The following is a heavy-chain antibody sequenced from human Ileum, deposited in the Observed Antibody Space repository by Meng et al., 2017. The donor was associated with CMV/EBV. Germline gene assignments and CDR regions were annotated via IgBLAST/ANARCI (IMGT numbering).Heavy chain of an antibody. CDR1: GFTFSSYA. Sequence: GGSLRLSCAASGFTFSSYAIYWVRQAPGKGLQWVLFISGSGASTYYAESVKGRFSISRDNSKNTLYLQMSSLRAEDTAIYYCAKKGGQYFDYWGQGTLVTVSS. J-gene: IGHJ4*02. D-gene: IGHD2-15*01. CDR3: AKKGGQYFDY. CDR2: ISGSGAST. V-gene: IGHV3-23*01.